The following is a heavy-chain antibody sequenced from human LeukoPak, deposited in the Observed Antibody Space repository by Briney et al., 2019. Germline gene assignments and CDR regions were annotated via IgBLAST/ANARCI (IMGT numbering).Heavy chain of an antibody. Sequence: SQTLSLTCAISGGIVSSNSAAWNWIRQSPSRGLEWLGRTYYRSKWYNDYAVSVKSRITINPDTSKNQFSLQLNSVTPEDTAVYYCTATTAIAAAADYWGQGTLVTVSS. D-gene: IGHD6-13*01. CDR2: TYYRSKWYN. CDR3: TATTAIAAAADY. J-gene: IGHJ4*02. V-gene: IGHV6-1*01. CDR1: GGIVSSNSAA.